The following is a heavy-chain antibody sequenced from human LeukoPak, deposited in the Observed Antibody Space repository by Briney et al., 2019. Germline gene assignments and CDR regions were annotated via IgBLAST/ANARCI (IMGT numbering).Heavy chain of an antibody. CDR3: AKGGPSYSSSWYGGWFDP. J-gene: IGHJ5*02. V-gene: IGHV3-30*02. CDR1: GFSFSDYG. CDR2: IRHDGNKK. Sequence: AGGSLRLSCGASGFSFSDYGMHWVRQAPGKGLEWVAFIRHDGNKKYLPDSMKGRFSVSRDNSKNTLYLQMNSLRAEDTAVYYCAKGGPSYSSSWYGGWFDPWGQGTLVTVSS. D-gene: IGHD6-13*01.